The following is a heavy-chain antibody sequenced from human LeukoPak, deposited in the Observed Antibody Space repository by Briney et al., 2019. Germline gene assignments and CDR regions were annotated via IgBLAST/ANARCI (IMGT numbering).Heavy chain of an antibody. CDR3: ARDYGSIAAAGTHDY. Sequence: ASVKVSCKASGYTFTSYGISWVRQAPGQGLEWVGWISVYNGHTNYAQKLQGRVTMTTDTSTSTAYMELRSLRSDDTAVYYCARDYGSIAAAGTHDYWGQGTLVTVSS. D-gene: IGHD6-13*01. CDR2: ISVYNGHT. J-gene: IGHJ4*02. CDR1: GYTFTSYG. V-gene: IGHV1-18*04.